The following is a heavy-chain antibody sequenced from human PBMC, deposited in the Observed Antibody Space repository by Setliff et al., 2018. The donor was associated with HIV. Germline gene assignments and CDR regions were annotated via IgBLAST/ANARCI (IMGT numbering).Heavy chain of an antibody. CDR3: ATVFYYDSESFSLDY. J-gene: IGHJ4*02. D-gene: IGHD3-10*01. Sequence: SVKVSCKASGDTFSNYAISWVRQAPGQGLEWMGGIIPIFGTANYAQKFEGRVTITADKSTSTAYMEVNSLRSVDTAMYYCATVFYYDSESFSLDYWGQGMLVTVSS. V-gene: IGHV1-69*06. CDR1: GDTFSNYA. CDR2: IIPIFGTA.